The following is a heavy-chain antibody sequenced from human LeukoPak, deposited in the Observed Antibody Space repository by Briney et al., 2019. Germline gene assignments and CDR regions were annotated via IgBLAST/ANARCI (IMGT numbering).Heavy chain of an antibody. J-gene: IGHJ5*02. CDR2: INGDGRST. V-gene: IGHV3-74*01. CDR1: GFTFSDYW. D-gene: IGHD6-19*01. Sequence: GGSLRLSCAASGFTFSDYWMHWVRQAPGKGLGWVSRINGDGRSTIYADSVKGRFTISRDNAKNTLYLQMNSLRVEDTAVYYCARHGDNSGWFHWFDPWGQGTLVTVSS. CDR3: ARHGDNSGWFHWFDP.